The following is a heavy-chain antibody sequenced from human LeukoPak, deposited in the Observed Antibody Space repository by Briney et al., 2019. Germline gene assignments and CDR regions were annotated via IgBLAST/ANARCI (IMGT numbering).Heavy chain of an antibody. CDR3: ARAYYGDFFDY. CDR2: INYSGSA. CDR1: GGAISNYY. J-gene: IGHJ4*02. D-gene: IGHD4-17*01. V-gene: IGHV4-59*08. Sequence: PSETLSLTCNVSGGAISNYYWSWIRQPPGKGLEWIGYINYSGSAFYNPPVKSRVTISVDTSKNQFSLKLNSVTAADTAVYYCARAYYGDFFDYWGQGTLVTVSS.